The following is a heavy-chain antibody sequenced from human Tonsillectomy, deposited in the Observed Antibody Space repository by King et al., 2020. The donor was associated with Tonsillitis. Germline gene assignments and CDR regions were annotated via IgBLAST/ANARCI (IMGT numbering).Heavy chain of an antibody. J-gene: IGHJ5*02. D-gene: IGHD6-25*01. CDR3: ARAPGYSSDWFDP. V-gene: IGHV4-39*01. CDR1: VGSISSSSYY. Sequence: QLQESGPGLVKPSETLSLTCTVSVGSISSSSYYWGWIRQPPGKGLEWIGRIYYSGSTYYHPSLKSRVTISVVTSKNQFSLKLSSVTAADTAVYYCARAPGYSSDWFDPWGQGTLVTVSS. CDR2: IYYSGST.